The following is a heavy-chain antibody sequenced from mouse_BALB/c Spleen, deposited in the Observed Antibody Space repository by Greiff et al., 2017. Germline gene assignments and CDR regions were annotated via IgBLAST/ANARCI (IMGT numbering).Heavy chain of an antibody. CDR3: ARWANWNWYFDV. CDR1: GYTFTSYT. J-gene: IGHJ1*01. D-gene: IGHD4-1*01. Sequence: VQLQQSGAELARPGASVKMSCKASGYTFTSYTMHWVKQRPGQGLEWIGYINPSSGYTNYNQKFKDKATLTADKSSSTAYMQLSSLTSEDSAVYYCARWANWNWYFDVWGAGTTVTVSS. V-gene: IGHV1-4*01. CDR2: INPSSGYT.